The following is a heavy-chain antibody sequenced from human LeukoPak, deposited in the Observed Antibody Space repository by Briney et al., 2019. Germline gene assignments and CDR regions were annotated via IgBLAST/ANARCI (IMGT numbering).Heavy chain of an antibody. CDR1: GGSIISGGYY. D-gene: IGHD2-15*01. Sequence: PSQTLSLTCTVSGGSIISGGYYWSWIRQLPGKGLEWIGYFYYSGSTNYNPSLKSRLTISADTSKNKFSLKLSSVTVADTAIYYCARGYCSGGSCYSARYWGQGTLVTVSS. J-gene: IGHJ4*02. V-gene: IGHV4-31*03. CDR2: FYYSGST. CDR3: ARGYCSGGSCYSARY.